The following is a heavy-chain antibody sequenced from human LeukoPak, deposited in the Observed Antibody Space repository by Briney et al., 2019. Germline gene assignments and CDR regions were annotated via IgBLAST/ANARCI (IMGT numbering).Heavy chain of an antibody. D-gene: IGHD6-19*01. CDR3: ARLTALAGHRGAFDI. Sequence: SETLSLTCNVSGGSIGGHTFYWDWIRQPPGKGLEWIATIYYNGNTFYNPSLKSRVAISIDMSKSQFSLHLSPVTAADTAIYYCARLTALAGHRGAFDIWGPGTMVTVSS. V-gene: IGHV4-39*01. CDR1: GGSIGGHTFY. CDR2: IYYNGNT. J-gene: IGHJ3*02.